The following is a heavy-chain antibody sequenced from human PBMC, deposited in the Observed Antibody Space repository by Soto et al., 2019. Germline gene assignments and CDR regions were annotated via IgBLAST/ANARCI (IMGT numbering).Heavy chain of an antibody. D-gene: IGHD3-22*01. CDR1: GGSFSGYY. V-gene: IGHV4-34*01. CDR3: ARGGLENWITMIPFDY. Sequence: PSETLSLTCAVYGGSFSGYYWSWIRQPPGKGLEWIGEINHSGSTNYNPSLKSRVTISVDTSKNQFSLKLSSVTAADTAVYYCARGGLENWITMIPFDYWGQGTLVTVSS. J-gene: IGHJ4*02. CDR2: INHSGST.